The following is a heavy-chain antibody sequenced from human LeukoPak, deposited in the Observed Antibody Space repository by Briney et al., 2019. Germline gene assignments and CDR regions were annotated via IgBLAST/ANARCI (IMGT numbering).Heavy chain of an antibody. V-gene: IGHV3-23*01. Sequence: SGGSLRLSCAASGLTFSNYAMSWVRQAPGRGLEWVSVISGSGSSTYYADSVKGRFTISRDNSKNTLYLQMNSLRAEDTAVYYCAKDRRNGDSSGWYKGNDAFDIWGQGTMVTVSS. CDR3: AKDRRNGDSSGWYKGNDAFDI. CDR1: GLTFSNYA. D-gene: IGHD6-19*01. CDR2: ISGSGSST. J-gene: IGHJ3*02.